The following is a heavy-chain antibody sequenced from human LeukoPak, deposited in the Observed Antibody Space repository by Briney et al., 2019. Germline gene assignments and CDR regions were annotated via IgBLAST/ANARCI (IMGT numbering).Heavy chain of an antibody. D-gene: IGHD3-3*01. CDR1: GYTFTSFG. CDR3: ARAIFGVGVDY. V-gene: IGHV1-8*03. CDR2: MNPNSGNT. Sequence: GASVKVSCKASGYTFTSFGINWVRQATGQGLEWMGWMNPNSGNTGYAQKFQGRVTITRNTSISTAYMELSSLRSEDTAVYYCARAIFGVGVDYWGQGTLVTVSS. J-gene: IGHJ4*02.